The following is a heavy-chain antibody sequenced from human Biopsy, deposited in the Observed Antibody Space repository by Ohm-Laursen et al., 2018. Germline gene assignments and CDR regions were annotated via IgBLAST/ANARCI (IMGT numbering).Heavy chain of an antibody. V-gene: IGHV3-15*05. Sequence: GSRRLSCAASGFTFSAAWMYWVRQAPGKGLECVALVKSNANGGTTEYPAPVEGRFSISRDDSRNTVYLHMSSLNTDDTAMYFCTAGIPGLSRSSDYWGQGTLVTVSS. D-gene: IGHD6-19*01. CDR1: GFTFSAAW. CDR2: VKSNANGGTT. CDR3: TAGIPGLSRSSDY. J-gene: IGHJ4*02.